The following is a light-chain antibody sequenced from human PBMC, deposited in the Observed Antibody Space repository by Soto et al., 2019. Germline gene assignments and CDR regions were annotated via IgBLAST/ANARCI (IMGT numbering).Light chain of an antibody. J-gene: IGKJ3*01. Sequence: DIQMTQSPLSLSASVGARVSITCQASGDIRTSLSWFQHKPGRAPKLLIYGASYLETGVPSRFRGSGSGTDFSLTISSLQPEDIATYYCQHYNNLPPFTFGPGTIVDIK. CDR3: QHYNNLPPFT. CDR1: GDIRTS. CDR2: GAS. V-gene: IGKV1-33*01.